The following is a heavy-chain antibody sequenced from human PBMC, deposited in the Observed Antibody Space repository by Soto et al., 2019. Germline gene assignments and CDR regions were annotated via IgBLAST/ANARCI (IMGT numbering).Heavy chain of an antibody. Sequence: EVQLLESGGGVVQPGGSLRLACEASGITFSTYPMSWVRQAPGKGLEWVSAISDSGDGAYYADSVKGRFTISRDNSKNTLYLQMNALRADDTAFYYCAKGRRPFCSGGTCYWTDDYWGQRTLVTVSS. J-gene: IGHJ4*02. D-gene: IGHD2-15*01. V-gene: IGHV3-23*01. CDR3: AKGRRPFCSGGTCYWTDDY. CDR1: GITFSTYP. CDR2: ISDSGDGA.